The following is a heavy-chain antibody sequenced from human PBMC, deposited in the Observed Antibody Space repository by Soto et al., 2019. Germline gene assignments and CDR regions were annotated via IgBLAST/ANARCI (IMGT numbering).Heavy chain of an antibody. J-gene: IGHJ4*02. D-gene: IGHD6-6*01. CDR3: ARDVTAARFRYSFDL. CDR1: GITFGSRA. V-gene: IGHV3-23*01. CDR2: ISGSGGST. Sequence: GGSLRLSCVASGITFGSRAMSWVRQAPGEGLEWVSTISGSGGSTYYADSVKGRFTISRDNSKNTLYLQMNSLRDEDTAVYYCARDVTAARFRYSFDLWGQGTLVTVSS.